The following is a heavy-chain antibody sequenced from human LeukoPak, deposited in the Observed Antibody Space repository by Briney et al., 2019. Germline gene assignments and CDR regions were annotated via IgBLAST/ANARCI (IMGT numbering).Heavy chain of an antibody. CDR3: ARDVHGGAFGY. Sequence: GGSLRLSCAASGFTFSSYWMNWVHQVPGKGLEWVANINQDGSAKYYVDSVKGRFTFSRDNAMNSLFLQMNSLRAEDTAVYYCARDVHGGAFGYWGQGTLVTVSS. CDR1: GFTFSSYW. D-gene: IGHD4-23*01. CDR2: INQDGSAK. J-gene: IGHJ4*02. V-gene: IGHV3-7*01.